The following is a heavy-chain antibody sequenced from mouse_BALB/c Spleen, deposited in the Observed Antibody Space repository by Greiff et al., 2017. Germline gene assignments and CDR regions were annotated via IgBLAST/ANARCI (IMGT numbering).Heavy chain of an antibody. V-gene: IGHV5-9-4*01. Sequence: VQLKESGGGLVKPGGSLKLSCAASGFTFSSYAMSWVRQSPEKRLEWVAEISSGGSYTYYPDTVTGRFTISRDNAKNTLYLEMSSLRSEDTAMYYCARSSTISYFDYWGQGTTLTVSS. CDR2: ISSGGSYT. D-gene: IGHD2-1*01. J-gene: IGHJ2*01. CDR1: GFTFSSYA. CDR3: ARSSTISYFDY.